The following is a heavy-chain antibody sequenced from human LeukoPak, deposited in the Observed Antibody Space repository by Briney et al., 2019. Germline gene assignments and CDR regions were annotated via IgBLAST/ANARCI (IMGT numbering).Heavy chain of an antibody. V-gene: IGHV4-59*01. J-gene: IGHJ4*02. CDR1: GASITNYY. CDR2: IYYSGNT. CDR3: ARGGSYGAYLDY. D-gene: IGHD1-26*01. Sequence: SETLSLTCSVSGASITNYYWSWIRQAPGKGLEWIGYIYYSGNTNTYNPSLKSRATISLYTSWKYFSLELRSVTAADTAVYYCARGGSYGAYLDYWGQGALVIVSS.